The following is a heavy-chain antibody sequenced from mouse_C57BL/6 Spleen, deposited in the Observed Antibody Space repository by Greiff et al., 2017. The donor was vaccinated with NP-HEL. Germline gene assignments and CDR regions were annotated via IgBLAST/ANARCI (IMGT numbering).Heavy chain of an antibody. CDR1: GYTFTDYY. J-gene: IGHJ1*03. V-gene: IGHV1-26*01. D-gene: IGHD2-3*01. CDR2: INPNNGGT. Sequence: EVQVVESGPELVKPGASVKISCKASGYTFTDYYMNWVKQSHGKSLEWIGDINPNNGGTSYNQKFKGKATLTVDKSSSTAYMELRSLTSEDSAVYYCARYDYWYFDVWGTGTTVTVSS. CDR3: ARYDYWYFDV.